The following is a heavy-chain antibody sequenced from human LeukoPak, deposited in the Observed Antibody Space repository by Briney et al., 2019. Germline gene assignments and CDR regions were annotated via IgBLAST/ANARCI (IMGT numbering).Heavy chain of an antibody. J-gene: IGHJ4*02. CDR1: GGSISSYY. Sequence: PSETLSLTCTVSGGSISSYYWSWIRQPPGKGLEWIGYIYYSGSTNYNPSLKSRVTISVDTSKNQFSLKLTSVTATDTAFYYCARGNTWLTSKWGRGTLVTVSS. CDR2: IYYSGST. V-gene: IGHV4-59*08. CDR3: ARGNTWLTSK. D-gene: IGHD3-22*01.